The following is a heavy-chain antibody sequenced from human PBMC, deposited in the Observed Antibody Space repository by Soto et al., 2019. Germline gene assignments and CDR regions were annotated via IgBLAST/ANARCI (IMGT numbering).Heavy chain of an antibody. J-gene: IGHJ6*02. D-gene: IGHD2-15*01. CDR1: GCSISSYY. CDR3: ATASGSTYGGPYYYYGLDV. V-gene: IGHV4-59*08. CDR2: IYYSGST. Sequence: SETLSLTCTFSGCSISSYYWSWIRQPPGKGLEWIGYIYYSGSTKYNPSLKSRVTISVDTSKNQFSLKVSSVTAADTAVYYCATASGSTYGGPYYYYGLDVWGQGTTVTVSS.